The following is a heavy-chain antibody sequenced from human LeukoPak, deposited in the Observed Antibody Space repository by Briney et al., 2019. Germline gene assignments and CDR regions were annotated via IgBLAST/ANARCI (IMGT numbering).Heavy chain of an antibody. D-gene: IGHD4-11*01. CDR2: IYHSGSA. CDR3: ARVGHLTNNWFDP. CDR1: GAFITNSHW. J-gene: IGHJ5*02. V-gene: IGHV4-4*02. Sequence: SGTLSLTCAVSGAFITNSHWWSWARQPPGKGLEWIGYIYHSGSANYNPSLKSRVTISVDTSKNHFSLNLSSVTAADTAVYYCARVGHLTNNWFDPWGQGSLVSVSS.